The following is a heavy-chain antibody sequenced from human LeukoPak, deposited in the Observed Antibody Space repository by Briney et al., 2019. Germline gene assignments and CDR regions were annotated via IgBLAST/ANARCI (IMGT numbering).Heavy chain of an antibody. Sequence: SETLSLTCTVSGGSIIGNFWTWIRQPPGKRLEWIGYIYNTVDTNYNPSLESRVTISVDMSKNQFSLRLTSVTAADTAVYYCARRRYYDSSGYNPTYYFDYWGQGILVTVSS. J-gene: IGHJ4*02. CDR1: GGSIIGNF. CDR3: ARRRYYDSSGYNPTYYFDY. D-gene: IGHD3-22*01. V-gene: IGHV4-59*01. CDR2: IYNTVDT.